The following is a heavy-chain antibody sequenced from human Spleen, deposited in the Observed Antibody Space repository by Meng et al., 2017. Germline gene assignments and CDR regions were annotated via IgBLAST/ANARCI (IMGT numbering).Heavy chain of an antibody. CDR3: ARVMAFASGWFDF. D-gene: IGHD6-19*01. CDR1: GGSISSSSYY. J-gene: IGHJ4*02. CDR2: VYYSGST. V-gene: IGHV4-39*07. Sequence: SETLSLTCTVSGGSISSSSYYWGWIRQPPGKGLEWIGSVYYSGSTYYNPSLKSRVSISVDTSKNQFSLKLRSVTAADAAVYYCARVMAFASGWFDFWGQGTLVTVSS.